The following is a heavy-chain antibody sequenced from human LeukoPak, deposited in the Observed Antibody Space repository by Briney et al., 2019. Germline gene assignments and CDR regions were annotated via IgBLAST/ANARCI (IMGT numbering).Heavy chain of an antibody. Sequence: GGSLRLSCAASGFTFRSYSMNWVRQAPGKGLEWVSSISGSASYIYYADSVKGRFTISRDNAKSSLCLQMNSLRAEDTAVYYCARHFRGGRLDFASIMAVLLDGGQGALVTVSS. J-gene: IGHJ4*02. CDR3: ARHFRGGRLDFASIMAVLLD. CDR1: GFTFRSYS. CDR2: ISGSASYI. D-gene: IGHD2-8*02. V-gene: IGHV3-21*04.